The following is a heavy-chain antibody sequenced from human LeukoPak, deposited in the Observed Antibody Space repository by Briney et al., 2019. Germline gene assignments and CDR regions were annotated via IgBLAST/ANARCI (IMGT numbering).Heavy chain of an antibody. J-gene: IGHJ5*02. CDR1: GYTFTSYG. V-gene: IGHV1-18*04. CDR2: ISAYNGNT. D-gene: IGHD3-10*01. Sequence: GASVKVSCKASGYTFTSYGISWVRQAPGQGLEWMGWISAYNGNTNYAQKLQGRVTMTTDTSTCTAYMELRSLRSDDTAVYYCARSYGSGSPPWFDPWGQGTLVAVSS. CDR3: ARSYGSGSPPWFDP.